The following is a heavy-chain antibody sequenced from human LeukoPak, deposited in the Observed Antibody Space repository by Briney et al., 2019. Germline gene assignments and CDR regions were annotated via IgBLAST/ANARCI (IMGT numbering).Heavy chain of an antibody. CDR3: TSGTGAFDH. J-gene: IGHJ4*02. Sequence: SQTLSLTCAISGDSVSSNSAAWNWIWQSPSRGLEWLARTYYRSKWYNEYAVSVKSRIIINPDTSKNQVSLQLNSVTPEDTAVYYCTSGTGAFDHWGQGTLVTVSS. V-gene: IGHV6-1*01. D-gene: IGHD3/OR15-3a*01. CDR1: GDSVSSNSAA. CDR2: TYYRSKWYN.